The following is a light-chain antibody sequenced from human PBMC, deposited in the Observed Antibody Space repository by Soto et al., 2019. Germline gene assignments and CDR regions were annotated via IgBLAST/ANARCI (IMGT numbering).Light chain of an antibody. V-gene: IGLV2-14*01. CDR2: DVS. Sequence: QSALTHPASVSGSPGQSITISCTGTSRDVGGYNYVSWYQQHPGKAPKLMIYDVSNRPSGVSNRFSGSKSGNTASLTISGLQAEDEADYYCSSYTSSSPYVFGTGTKLTVL. J-gene: IGLJ1*01. CDR3: SSYTSSSPYV. CDR1: SRDVGGYNY.